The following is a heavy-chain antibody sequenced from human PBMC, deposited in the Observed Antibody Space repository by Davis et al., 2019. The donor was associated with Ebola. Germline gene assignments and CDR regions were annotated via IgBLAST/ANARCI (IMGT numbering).Heavy chain of an antibody. CDR1: GYTFTGYY. D-gene: IGHD3-3*01. V-gene: IGHV1-2*02. J-gene: IGHJ4*02. CDR3: ARAKHVLRFLEWSLDY. CDR2: INPNSGGT. Sequence: ASVKVSCKASGYTFTGYYMHWVRQAPGQGLEWMGWINPNSGGTNYAQKFQGRVTMTRDTSISTAYMELSRLRSDDTAVYYCARAKHVLRFLEWSLDYWGQGTLVTVSS.